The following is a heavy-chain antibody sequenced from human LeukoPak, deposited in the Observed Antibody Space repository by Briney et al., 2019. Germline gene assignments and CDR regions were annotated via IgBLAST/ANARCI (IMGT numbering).Heavy chain of an antibody. CDR3: ARDAGRYYYDSSGYYQGIGY. CDR2: INAGNGNT. V-gene: IGHV1-3*01. J-gene: IGHJ4*02. Sequence: ASVKVSCKASGYTFTRYAMYWVGQAPGHRLEGMGWINAGNGNTKYSQKFQGRVTITRDTSASTAYMELSSLRSEDTAVYYCARDAGRYYYDSSGYYQGIGYWGQGTLVTVSP. D-gene: IGHD3-22*01. CDR1: GYTFTRYA.